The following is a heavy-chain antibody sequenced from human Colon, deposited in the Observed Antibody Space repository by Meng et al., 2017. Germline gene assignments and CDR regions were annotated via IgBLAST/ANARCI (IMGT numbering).Heavy chain of an antibody. CDR3: ATSGCTSSTNCHAPLR. D-gene: IGHD2-2*01. Sequence: QVQLSEPGPGLVRPPGTLSLTCAVSGGSISTTNWWSWVRQPPGKGLEWIGEIYQTGSTNYNSSLNSRVTISLDKPKNQFSLRMNSVTAADTAVYYCATSGCTSSTNCHAPLRWGQGTLVTVSS. CDR2: IYQTGST. V-gene: IGHV4-4*03. CDR1: GGSISTTNW. J-gene: IGHJ4*02.